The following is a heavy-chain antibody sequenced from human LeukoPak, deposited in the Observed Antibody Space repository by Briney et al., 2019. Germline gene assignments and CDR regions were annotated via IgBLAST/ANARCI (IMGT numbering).Heavy chain of an antibody. J-gene: IGHJ4*02. CDR2: IRSKANSYAT. CDR3: TSLYSNYVGD. D-gene: IGHD4-11*01. V-gene: IGHV3-73*01. Sequence: GGSLRLSCAASGFTFCGSAMHWVRQASGKGLEWVCRIRSKANSYATAYAASVKGRFTISRDDSKNTAYLQMNSLKTEDTAVYYCTSLYSNYVGDWGQGTLVTVSS. CDR1: GFTFCGSA.